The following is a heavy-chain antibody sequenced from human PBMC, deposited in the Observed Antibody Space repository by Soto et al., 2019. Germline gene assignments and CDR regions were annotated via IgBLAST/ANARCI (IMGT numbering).Heavy chain of an antibody. V-gene: IGHV3-64D*08. Sequence: GGSLRLSCSASGFTFSSYAMHWVRQAPGKGLEYVSAISSNGGSTYYADSVKGRFTISRDNSKNTLYLQMSSLRSEDTAVYYCSYYDILTGYSWSHFDYWGQGTLVTVSS. CDR1: GFTFSSYA. CDR3: SYYDILTGYSWSHFDY. CDR2: ISSNGGST. D-gene: IGHD3-9*01. J-gene: IGHJ4*02.